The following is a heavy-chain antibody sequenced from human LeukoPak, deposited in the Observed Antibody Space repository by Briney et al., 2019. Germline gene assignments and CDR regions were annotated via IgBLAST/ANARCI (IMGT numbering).Heavy chain of an antibody. V-gene: IGHV1-2*02. CDR1: GYTFTGYY. CDR2: INPNSGGT. CDR3: ARVGVYSSSWWAFDY. D-gene: IGHD6-13*01. J-gene: IGHJ4*02. Sequence: GASVKVSCKASGYTFTGYYMHWVRQAPGQGLEWMGWINPNSGGTNHAQKFQGRVTMTRDTSISTAYMELSRLRSDDTAVYYCARVGVYSSSWWAFDYWGQGTLVTVSS.